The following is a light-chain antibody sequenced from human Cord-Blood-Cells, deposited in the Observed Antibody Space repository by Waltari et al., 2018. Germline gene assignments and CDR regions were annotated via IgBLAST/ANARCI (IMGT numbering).Light chain of an antibody. V-gene: IGKV3-15*01. CDR2: GAS. CDR3: QQYNNWPPWT. CDR1: QSFSSN. J-gene: IGKJ1*01. Sequence: EIVMTQSPATLSVSPGERATLSCRASQSFSSNLAWYQQKPGQAPRLLIYGASTRATVIPARCSGSGSGTEFTLTISSLQSEDFAVYYCQQYNNWPPWTFGQGTKVEIK.